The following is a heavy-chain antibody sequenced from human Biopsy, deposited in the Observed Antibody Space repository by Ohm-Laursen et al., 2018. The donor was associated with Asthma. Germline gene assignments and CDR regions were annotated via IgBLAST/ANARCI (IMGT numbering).Heavy chain of an antibody. Sequence: SLRLSCAASGFTFSSYGMHWVRQAPGKGLEWVAVISYDGSNKYYADSVKGRFTIFRDNSKNTLYLQMNSLRAEDTAVYYCASQSSGPDFWSGYYYFDYWGQGTLVTVSP. CDR1: GFTFSSYG. CDR3: ASQSSGPDFWSGYYYFDY. D-gene: IGHD3-3*01. J-gene: IGHJ4*02. CDR2: ISYDGSNK. V-gene: IGHV3-30*03.